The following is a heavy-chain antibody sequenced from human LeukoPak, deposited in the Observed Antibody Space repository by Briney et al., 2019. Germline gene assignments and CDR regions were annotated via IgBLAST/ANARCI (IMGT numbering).Heavy chain of an antibody. CDR1: GGTFSRYA. D-gene: IGHD1-26*01. J-gene: IGHJ4*02. V-gene: IGHV1-69*11. Sequence: GASVKVSCKASGGTFSRYAISWVRQAPGQGLEWMGSYIPMIGTAEYAQNFQNTVTITADESTSTLSMEVSSLRPEDTAVYFCAGASSKWELSFWGQGTLVTVSS. CDR3: AGASSKWELSF. CDR2: YIPMIGTA.